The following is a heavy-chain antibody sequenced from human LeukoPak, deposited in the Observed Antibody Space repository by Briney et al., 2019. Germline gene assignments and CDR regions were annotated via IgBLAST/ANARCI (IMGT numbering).Heavy chain of an antibody. CDR2: IYYSGST. D-gene: IGHD5-24*01. J-gene: IGHJ4*02. CDR3: ARSARDGYKTDYFDY. CDR1: VGSISSYY. V-gene: IGHV4-59*01. Sequence: SETLSLTCTVSVGSISSYYWSWIRQPPGKGLEWIGYIYYSGSTNYNPSLKSRVTISVDTSKNQFSLKLSSVTAADTAVYYCARSARDGYKTDYFDYWGQGTLVTVSS.